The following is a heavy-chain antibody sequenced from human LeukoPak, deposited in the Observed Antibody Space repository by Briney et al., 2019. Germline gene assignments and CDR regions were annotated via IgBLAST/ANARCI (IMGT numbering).Heavy chain of an antibody. CDR3: AREGGFYRPLDY. Sequence: SGTLSLICGVSGGSISSTNWWTWVRQPPGKGLEWIGEVHLDGRTNYNPSLESRLTMSVDLSENHVSLKLTSVTAADTAVYYCAREGGFYRPLDYSGQGTLVTVSS. V-gene: IGHV4-4*02. D-gene: IGHD3-3*01. J-gene: IGHJ4*02. CDR2: VHLDGRT. CDR1: GGSISSTNW.